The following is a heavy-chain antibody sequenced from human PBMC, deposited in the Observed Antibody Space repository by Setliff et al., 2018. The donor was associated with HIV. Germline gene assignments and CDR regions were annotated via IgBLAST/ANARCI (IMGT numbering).Heavy chain of an antibody. CDR2: IYYSGNT. CDR1: GGSISSEGYY. D-gene: IGHD6-6*01. CDR3: VRAEYSSSSDWFAP. J-gene: IGHJ5*02. Sequence: SETLSLTCTVSGGSISSEGYYWSWIRQHPGKGLEWIGYIYYSGNTYYSPSLKSRLIISVDTSKNQFSLKLRSVTAADTAVYYCVRAEYSSSSDWFAPWGQGALVTVSS. V-gene: IGHV4-31*03.